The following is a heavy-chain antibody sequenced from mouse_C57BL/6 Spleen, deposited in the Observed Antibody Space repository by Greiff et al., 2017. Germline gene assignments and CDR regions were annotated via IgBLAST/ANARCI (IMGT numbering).Heavy chain of an antibody. J-gene: IGHJ4*01. CDR2: IHPNSGST. Sequence: QVHVKQPGAELVKPGASVKLSCKASGYTFTSYWMHWVKQRPGQGLEWIGMIHPNSGSTNYNEKFKSKATLTVDKSSSTAYMQLSSLTSEYSAVYYCASNRGVGYAMDYWGQGTSVTVSS. CDR3: ASNRGVGYAMDY. CDR1: GYTFTSYW. V-gene: IGHV1-64*01.